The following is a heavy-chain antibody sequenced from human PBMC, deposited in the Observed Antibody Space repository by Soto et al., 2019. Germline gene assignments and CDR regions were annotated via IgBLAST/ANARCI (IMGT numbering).Heavy chain of an antibody. D-gene: IGHD2-2*01. V-gene: IGHV1-46*01. J-gene: IGHJ6*02. CDR3: ARDGPGYCSSTSCYGAYYYGVDV. CDR1: GYTFTSYY. Sequence: ASVKVSCKASGYTFTSYYMHWVRQAPGQGLEWMGIINPSGGSTSYAQKFQGRVTMTRDTSTSTVYMELSSLRSEDTAVYYCARDGPGYCSSTSCYGAYYYGVDVWGQGTTVTVSS. CDR2: INPSGGST.